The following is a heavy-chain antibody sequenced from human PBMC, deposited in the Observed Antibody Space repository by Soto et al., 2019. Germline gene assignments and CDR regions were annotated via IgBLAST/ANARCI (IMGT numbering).Heavy chain of an antibody. J-gene: IGHJ4*02. CDR3: ARDNSSSWYYFDY. D-gene: IGHD6-13*01. CDR2: IYHSGST. CDR1: GGSISSSNW. V-gene: IGHV4-4*02. Sequence: SETLSLTCAVSGGSISSSNWWSWVRQPPGKGLEWIGEIYHSGSTNYNPSLKSQVTISVDKSKNQFSLKLSSVTAADTAVYYCARDNSSSWYYFDYWGQGTLVTVSS.